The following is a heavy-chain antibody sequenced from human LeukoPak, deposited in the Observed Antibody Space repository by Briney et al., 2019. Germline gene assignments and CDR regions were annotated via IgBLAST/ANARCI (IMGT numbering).Heavy chain of an antibody. CDR3: ARVVREQWLSEAFDI. CDR1: GFTFSNHG. J-gene: IGHJ3*02. Sequence: GGSLRLSCAASGFTFSNHGMNWVRQAPGKGLEWVSGISPSGDITYYADSVKGRFTISRDNAKNSLYLQMNSLRAEDTAVYYCARVVREQWLSEAFDIWGQGTMVTVSS. CDR2: ISPSGDIT. V-gene: IGHV3-21*01. D-gene: IGHD6-19*01.